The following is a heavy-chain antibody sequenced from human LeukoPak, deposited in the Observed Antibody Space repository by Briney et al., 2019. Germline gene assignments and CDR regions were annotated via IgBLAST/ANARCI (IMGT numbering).Heavy chain of an antibody. J-gene: IGHJ4*02. D-gene: IGHD6-13*01. CDR2: TYYRSKWYN. Sequence: SQTLSLTCAISGDSVSSNSATWNWIRQSPSRGLEWLGRTYYRSKWYNDYAVSVKSRITINPDTSKNQFSLQLNSVAPEDTAVYFCARASLGSSWPSFDYWGQGTLVTVSS. V-gene: IGHV6-1*01. CDR3: ARASLGSSWPSFDY. CDR1: GDSVSSNSAT.